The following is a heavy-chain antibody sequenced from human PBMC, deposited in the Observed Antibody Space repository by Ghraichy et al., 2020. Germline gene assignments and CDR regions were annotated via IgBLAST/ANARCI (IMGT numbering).Heavy chain of an antibody. V-gene: IGHV4-31*03. J-gene: IGHJ5*02. CDR1: GGSISSGGYY. CDR3: ARDKAVGGAFDP. CDR2: IYYSGST. D-gene: IGHD1-26*01. Sequence: SETLSLTCTVSGGSISSGGYYWSWIRQHPGKGLEWIGYIYYSGSTYYNPSLKSRVTISVDTSKNQFSLKLSSVTAADTAVYYCARDKAVGGAFDPWGQGTLVTVSS.